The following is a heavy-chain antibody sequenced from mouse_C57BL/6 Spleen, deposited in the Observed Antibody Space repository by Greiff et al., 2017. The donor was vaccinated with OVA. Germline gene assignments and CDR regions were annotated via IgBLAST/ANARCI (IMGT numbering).Heavy chain of an antibody. Sequence: DVKLVESGGGLVQPGGSLSLSCAASGFTFTDYYMSWVRQPPGKALEWLGFIRNKANGYTTEYSASVKGRFTISRDNSQSILYLQMNARRAEDSATYYCSRSSGVYARDYWGQGTSVTVSS. CDR2: IRNKANGYTT. J-gene: IGHJ4*01. CDR3: SRSSGVYARDY. D-gene: IGHD3-1*01. V-gene: IGHV7-3*01. CDR1: GFTFTDYY.